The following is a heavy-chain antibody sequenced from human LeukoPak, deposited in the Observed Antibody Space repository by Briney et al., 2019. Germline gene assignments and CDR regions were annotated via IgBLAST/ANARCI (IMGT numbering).Heavy chain of an antibody. Sequence: PGGSLRLSCAASGFTVSSNYMSWVRQAPGKGLEWVSVIYSGGSTYYADSVKGRFTISRDNSKNTLYLQMNSLRAGDTAVYYCARLRGGSGSYYTYSFFDYWGQGTLVTVSS. CDR3: ARLRGGSGSYYTYSFFDY. V-gene: IGHV3-53*01. J-gene: IGHJ4*02. CDR2: IYSGGST. CDR1: GFTVSSNY. D-gene: IGHD3-10*01.